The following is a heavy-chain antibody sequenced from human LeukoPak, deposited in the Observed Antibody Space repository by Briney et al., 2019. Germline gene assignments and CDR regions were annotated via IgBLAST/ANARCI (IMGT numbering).Heavy chain of an antibody. V-gene: IGHV3-30*18. CDR1: GFTFSSYG. J-gene: IGHJ4*02. Sequence: PGGSLRLSCAASGFTFSSYGMHWVRQAPGKGLEWVAVISYDGRNKYYADSVKGRFTISRDNSKNTLYLQMNSLRAEDTAVYYCAKDRRAVAGPLSYWGQGTLVTVSS. CDR3: AKDRRAVAGPLSY. CDR2: ISYDGRNK. D-gene: IGHD6-19*01.